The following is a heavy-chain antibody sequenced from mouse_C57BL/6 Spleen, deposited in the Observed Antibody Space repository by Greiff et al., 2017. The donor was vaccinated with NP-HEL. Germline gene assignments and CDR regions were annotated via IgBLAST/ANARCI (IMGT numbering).Heavy chain of an antibody. CDR2: ISNGGGST. CDR3: ARPGAFSYWYFDV. V-gene: IGHV5-12*01. Sequence: EVKLMESGGGLVQPGGSLKLSCAASGFTFSDYYMYWVRQTPEKRLEWVAYISNGGGSTYYPDTVKGRFPISRDNAKNTLYLQMSRLKSEDTAMYYCARPGAFSYWYFDVWGTGTTVTVSS. CDR1: GFTFSDYY. J-gene: IGHJ1*03.